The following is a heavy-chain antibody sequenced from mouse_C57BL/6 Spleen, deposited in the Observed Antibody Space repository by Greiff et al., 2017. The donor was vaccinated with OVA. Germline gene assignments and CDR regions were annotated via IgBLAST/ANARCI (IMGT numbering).Heavy chain of an antibody. CDR1: GYAFTNYL. J-gene: IGHJ2*01. CDR3: ARSGDYEGGYYFDY. Sequence: VKLQQSGAELVRPGTSVKVSCKASGYAFTNYLIEWVKQRPGQGLEWIGVINPGSGGTNYNEKFKGKATLTADKSSSTAYMQLSSLTSEDSAVYYCARSGDYEGGYYFDYWGQGTTLTVSS. D-gene: IGHD2-4*01. V-gene: IGHV1-54*01. CDR2: INPGSGGT.